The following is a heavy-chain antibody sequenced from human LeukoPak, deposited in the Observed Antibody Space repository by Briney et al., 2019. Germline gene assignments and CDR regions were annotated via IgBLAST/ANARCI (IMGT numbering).Heavy chain of an antibody. V-gene: IGHV4-38-2*01. J-gene: IGHJ5*02. CDR3: ARNSSLTALKGGWFDP. CDR2: IYHSGYA. D-gene: IGHD3-9*01. CDR1: GYSNNSGYS. Sequence: SETLSLTSGVSGYSNNSGYSWTWLRQRPGKGLEWIGNIYHSGYAYYNPSLKSRVTISLDASKNQFSLRLSSVTAADTAVYYCARNSSLTALKGGWFDPWSEGTLVTVSS.